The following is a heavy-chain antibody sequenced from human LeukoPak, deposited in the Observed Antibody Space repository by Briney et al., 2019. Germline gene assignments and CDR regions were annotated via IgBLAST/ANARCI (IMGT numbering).Heavy chain of an antibody. D-gene: IGHD4-17*01. Sequence: GASVTVSCKASGGTFSSYAISWVRQAPGQRLEWMGRIIPILGIANYAQKFQGRVTITADKSTSTAYMELSSLRSEDTAVDYCAREMDHCGDYELVWFDPWGQGTLVTVSS. V-gene: IGHV1-69*04. CDR3: AREMDHCGDYELVWFDP. J-gene: IGHJ5*02. CDR1: GGTFSSYA. CDR2: IIPILGIA.